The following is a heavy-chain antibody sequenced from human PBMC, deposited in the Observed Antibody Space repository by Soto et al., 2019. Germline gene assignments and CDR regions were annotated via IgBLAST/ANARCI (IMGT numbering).Heavy chain of an antibody. D-gene: IGHD4-17*01. J-gene: IGHJ4*02. Sequence: EVRLLESGGGLVQPGGSLRLSCAASGFTFSVYAMSWVRQAPGKGLEWVSGISGSGDSTHYADSVKGRFTVSRDTSKSMVYLQTHRERAEDPAMYYCAKALYGGFTYWGQGTLVTVSS. CDR1: GFTFSVYA. CDR2: ISGSGDST. V-gene: IGHV3-23*01. CDR3: AKALYGGFTY.